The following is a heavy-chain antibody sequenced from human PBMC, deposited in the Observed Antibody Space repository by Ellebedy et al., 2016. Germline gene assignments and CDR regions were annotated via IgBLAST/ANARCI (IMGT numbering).Heavy chain of an antibody. Sequence: LRLSCTVSGGSISSGGYYWSWIRQHPGKGLEWIGYIYYSGSTYYNPSLKSRVTISVDTSKNQFSLKLSSVTAADTAVYYCARDRLRDGMDVWGQGTTVTVSS. CDR2: IYYSGST. J-gene: IGHJ6*02. CDR3: ARDRLRDGMDV. D-gene: IGHD5-18*01. CDR1: GGSISSGGYY. V-gene: IGHV4-31*03.